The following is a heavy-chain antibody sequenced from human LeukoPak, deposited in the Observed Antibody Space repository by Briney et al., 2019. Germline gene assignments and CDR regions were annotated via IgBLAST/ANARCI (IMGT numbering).Heavy chain of an antibody. Sequence: SETPSLTCTVSGGSISSYYWSWVRQPPGKGLEWIGYIYYSGSTNYNPSLKSRVTISVDTSKNQFSLKLSSVTAADTAVYYCARDLLDSSGYNWFDLWGQGTLVTVPS. CDR3: ARDLLDSSGYNWFDL. CDR1: GGSISSYY. CDR2: IYYSGST. V-gene: IGHV4-59*01. J-gene: IGHJ5*02. D-gene: IGHD3-22*01.